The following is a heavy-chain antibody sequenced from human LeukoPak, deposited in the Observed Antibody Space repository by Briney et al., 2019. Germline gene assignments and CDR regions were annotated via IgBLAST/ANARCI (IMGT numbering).Heavy chain of an antibody. CDR3: AKAGSAHGIK. CDR2: ISWNSGSI. Sequence: PGGSLRLSCAASGFTFDDYAMHWVRQAPGKGLEWVSGISWNSGSIGYADSVKGRFTISRDNAKNSLYLQMNSLRAEDTALYYCAKAGSAHGIKWGQGTLVTVSS. D-gene: IGHD3-10*01. CDR1: GFTFDDYA. V-gene: IGHV3-9*01. J-gene: IGHJ4*02.